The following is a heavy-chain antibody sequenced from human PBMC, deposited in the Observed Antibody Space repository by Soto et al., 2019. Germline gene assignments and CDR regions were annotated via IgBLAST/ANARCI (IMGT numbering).Heavy chain of an antibody. J-gene: IGHJ4*02. V-gene: IGHV3-23*01. CDR2: ISGSGGST. CDR3: AKGGYGTTLVDY. D-gene: IGHD4-17*01. Sequence: GGSLRLSCAASGFTFSSYAMSWVRQAPGKGLEWVSAISGSGGSTYYADSVKGRFTISRDNAKNTLYLQMNSLRAEDTAVYYCAKGGYGTTLVDYWGQGPLVTVSS. CDR1: GFTFSSYA.